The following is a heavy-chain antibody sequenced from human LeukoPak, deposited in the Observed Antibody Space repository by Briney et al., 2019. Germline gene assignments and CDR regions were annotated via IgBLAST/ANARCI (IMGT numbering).Heavy chain of an antibody. CDR1: GYTFTSYH. CDR3: ASGTTDIVVVPATLRNYYFDY. CDR2: INPSGGSP. Sequence: ASVKVSCKASGYTFTSYHLHWVRQAPGQGLEWMGIINPSGGSPNYAQKFQGRVTITTDKSTSTAYMELSSLRSEDTAVYYCASGTTDIVVVPATLRNYYFDYWGQGTLVTVSS. V-gene: IGHV1-46*01. D-gene: IGHD2-2*01. J-gene: IGHJ4*02.